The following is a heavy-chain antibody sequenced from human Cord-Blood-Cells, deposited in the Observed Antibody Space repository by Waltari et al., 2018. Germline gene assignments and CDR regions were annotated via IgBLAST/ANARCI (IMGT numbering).Heavy chain of an antibody. CDR1: GGSISSSSYY. CDR2: IYYSGRT. Sequence: QLQLQESGPGLVKPSETLSLTCTVSGGSISSSSYYRGWIRQPPGKGLEWIGSIYYSGRTSYTPSLKSRVTISVDTSKNQFSLKLSSVTAADTAVYYCASLSAEYFQHWGQGTLVTVSS. CDR3: ASLSAEYFQH. J-gene: IGHJ1*01. V-gene: IGHV4-39*01.